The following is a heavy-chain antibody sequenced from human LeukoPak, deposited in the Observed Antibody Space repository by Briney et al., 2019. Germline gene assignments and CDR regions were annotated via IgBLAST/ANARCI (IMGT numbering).Heavy chain of an antibody. CDR3: ARASYFYETKGPDY. CDR1: GFIFTSFE. J-gene: IGHJ4*02. CDR2: ISSSGNTL. Sequence: GGSLRLSCAASGFIFTSFEVYWVRQAPGKGLEWVSYISSSGNTLYYADSVKGRFTISRDNAKNSLYMQMNSLRAGDTAVYYCARASYFYETKGPDYWGQGTLVTVSS. D-gene: IGHD3-22*01. V-gene: IGHV3-48*03.